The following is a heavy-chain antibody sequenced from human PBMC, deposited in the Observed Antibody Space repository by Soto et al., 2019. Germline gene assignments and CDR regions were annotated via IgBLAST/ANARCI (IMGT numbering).Heavy chain of an antibody. D-gene: IGHD3-3*01. CDR3: AREMSVGSYYDFWSGYYTGSSDYYYGMDV. CDR2: INAGNGNT. CDR1: GYTFTSYA. Sequence: ASVKVSCKASGYTFTSYAMHWVRQAPGQRLEWMGWINAGNGNTKYSQKFQGRVTITRDTSASTAYMELSSLRSEDTAVYYCAREMSVGSYYDFWSGYYTGSSDYYYGMDVWGQGTTGTVSS. J-gene: IGHJ6*02. V-gene: IGHV1-3*01.